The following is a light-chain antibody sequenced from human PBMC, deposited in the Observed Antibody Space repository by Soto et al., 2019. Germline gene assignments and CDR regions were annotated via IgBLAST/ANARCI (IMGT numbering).Light chain of an antibody. CDR1: SGHSSYA. Sequence: QLVLTQSPSASASLGASVKLTCTLSSGHSSYAIAWHQQQPEKGPRYLMKVNSDGSHSKGDGIPDRFSGSSSGAERYLTFSSLQSEDEADYYCQTWVTGIGVFGGGTKLTVL. CDR3: QTWVTGIGV. CDR2: VNSDGSH. J-gene: IGLJ3*02. V-gene: IGLV4-69*01.